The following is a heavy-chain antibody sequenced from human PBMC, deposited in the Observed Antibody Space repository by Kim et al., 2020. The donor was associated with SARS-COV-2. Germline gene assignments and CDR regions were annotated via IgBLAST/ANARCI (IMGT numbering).Heavy chain of an antibody. Sequence: GGSLRLSCVASGFTFSTYEMNWVRQAPGKGLEWCAYIHSGGTTKYYADSVKGRFTISRDNAKNSLHLQMDTLRAEDTAVYYCVSDVWFGSQIHYWGQGTLVTVSS. V-gene: IGHV3-48*03. CDR3: VSDVWFGSQIHY. D-gene: IGHD3-10*01. CDR1: GFTFSTYE. J-gene: IGHJ4*02. CDR2: IHSGGTTK.